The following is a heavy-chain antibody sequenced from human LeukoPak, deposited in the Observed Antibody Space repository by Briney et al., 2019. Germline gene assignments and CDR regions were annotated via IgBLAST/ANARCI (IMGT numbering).Heavy chain of an antibody. D-gene: IGHD4-17*01. Sequence: GGSLRLSCAASGFTFSSYGMHWVRQAPGKGLEWVAVISYDGSNKYYADSVKGRFTISRDNAKNTLYLQMNSLRAEDTAVYYCARAKYGSYYMDVWGKGTTVTVSS. CDR1: GFTFSSYG. J-gene: IGHJ6*03. V-gene: IGHV3-30*03. CDR2: ISYDGSNK. CDR3: ARAKYGSYYMDV.